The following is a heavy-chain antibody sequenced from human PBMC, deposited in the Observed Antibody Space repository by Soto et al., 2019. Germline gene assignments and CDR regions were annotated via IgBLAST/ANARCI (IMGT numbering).Heavy chain of an antibody. CDR1: GGSLSSGGYY. CDR3: ASDLLDDYGGKGLAY. Sequence: QVQLQESGPGLVKPSQTLSLTCTVSGGSLSSGGYYWSWIRQHPGKGLEWIGYIYNSGSTYYNPSRRSRVTISVDTSKNQFSLKLSSVTAADTAVYYCASDLLDDYGGKGLAYWGQGTLVTVSS. J-gene: IGHJ4*02. D-gene: IGHD4-17*01. V-gene: IGHV4-31*03. CDR2: IYNSGST.